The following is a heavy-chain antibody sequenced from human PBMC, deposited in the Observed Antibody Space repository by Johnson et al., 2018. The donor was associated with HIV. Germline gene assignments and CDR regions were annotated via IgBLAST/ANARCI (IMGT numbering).Heavy chain of an antibody. Sequence: EVQLVESGGGLVQPGGSLRLSCGASAFTFSSNDMKWVRQAPGKGLEWVSPISGSDHSTYYADSVRGRFTISRDNSKNTLYLQMNSLRAEDTAVYYCAKGDRYNWNYVSAFDIWGQGTMVTVSS. J-gene: IGHJ3*02. D-gene: IGHD1-7*01. CDR3: AKGDRYNWNYVSAFDI. V-gene: IGHV3-23*04. CDR2: ISGSDHST. CDR1: AFTFSSND.